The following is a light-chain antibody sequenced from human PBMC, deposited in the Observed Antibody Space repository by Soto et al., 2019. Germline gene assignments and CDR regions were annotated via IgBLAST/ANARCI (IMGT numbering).Light chain of an antibody. CDR2: AAS. CDR3: QKYNSAPRT. CDR1: QGMSNY. J-gene: IGKJ1*01. Sequence: DIQMNQSPSSLSASVGDRATITCRASQGMSNYLAWYQQKPGKVPKLLIYAASTLQSGVPSRFSGSGSGTDFTLTISSLQPEDVATYYCQKYNSAPRTFGQGTKVEIK. V-gene: IGKV1-27*01.